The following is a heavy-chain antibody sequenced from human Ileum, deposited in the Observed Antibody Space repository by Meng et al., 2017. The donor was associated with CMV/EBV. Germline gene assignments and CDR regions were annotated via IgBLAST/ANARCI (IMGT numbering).Heavy chain of an antibody. J-gene: IGHJ4*02. V-gene: IGHV3-7*01. Sequence: GESLKISCAASGFTLSNYWMSWVRQAPGKGLEWVANIREAAGDIYYVGSVKGRFTISRDNAKNLVYLEMNSLRAEDTAVYYCARDLVGTKATFDYWGQGTRVTVSS. CDR1: GFTLSNYW. D-gene: IGHD1-26*01. CDR3: ARDLVGTKATFDY. CDR2: IREAAGDI.